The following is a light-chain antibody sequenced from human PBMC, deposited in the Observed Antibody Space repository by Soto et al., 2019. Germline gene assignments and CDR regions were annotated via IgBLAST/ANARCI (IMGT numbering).Light chain of an antibody. CDR3: QQYDNSPGYT. Sequence: EIVLTQSPGTLSLSPGARATLSCRASQSVSSRDLAWYQQKPGQAPRLLIYATSSRAAGIPDRFSGSGSGTAYTLTISRLEPEAFAVYYCQQYDNSPGYTCGQGTKLEIK. CDR2: ATS. V-gene: IGKV3-20*01. CDR1: QSVSSRD. J-gene: IGKJ2*01.